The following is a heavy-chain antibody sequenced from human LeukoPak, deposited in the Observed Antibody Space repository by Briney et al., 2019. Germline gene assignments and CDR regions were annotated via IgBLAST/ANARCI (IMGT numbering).Heavy chain of an antibody. V-gene: IGHV3-30*03. CDR2: ISYDGSNK. CDR3: RRGSYYRRTTDDAFDI. CDR1: GFTFSSYG. D-gene: IGHD1-26*01. Sequence: GRSLRLSCAASGFTFSSYGMHWVRQAPGKGLEWVAVISYDGSNKYYADSVKGRFTISRDNSKNTLYLQMNSLRAEDTAVYYCRRGSYYRRTTDDAFDIWGQGTMVTVSS. J-gene: IGHJ3*02.